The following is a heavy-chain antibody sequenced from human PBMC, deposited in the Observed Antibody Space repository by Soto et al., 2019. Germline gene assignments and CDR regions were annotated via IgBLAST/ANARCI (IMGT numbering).Heavy chain of an antibody. V-gene: IGHV1-18*01. CDR1: GYTFTSYG. D-gene: IGHD1-7*01. CDR2: INAGNGNT. Sequence: ASVKVSCEASGYTFTSYGISWVRQAPGQGLEWMGWINAGNGNTKYAQKVQGRVTITRDTSASTAYMELSSLRSEDTAVYYCARNILGGTTDYWGPGTLVTVSS. J-gene: IGHJ4*02. CDR3: ARNILGGTTDY.